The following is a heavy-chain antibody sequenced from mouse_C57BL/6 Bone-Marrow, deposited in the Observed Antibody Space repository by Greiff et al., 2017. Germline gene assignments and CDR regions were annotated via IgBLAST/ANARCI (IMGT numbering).Heavy chain of an antibody. CDR2: IRSKSNNYAT. Sequence: DVQLVESGGGLVQPKGSLKLSCAASGFSFNTYAMNWVRQAPGKGLEWVARIRSKSNNYATYYADSVKDRFTISRDDSESMLYLQMNNLKTEDTAMYYCVRHEGYDPYYYAMDYWGQGTSVTVSS. D-gene: IGHD2-2*01. V-gene: IGHV10-1*01. CDR3: VRHEGYDPYYYAMDY. J-gene: IGHJ4*01. CDR1: GFSFNTYA.